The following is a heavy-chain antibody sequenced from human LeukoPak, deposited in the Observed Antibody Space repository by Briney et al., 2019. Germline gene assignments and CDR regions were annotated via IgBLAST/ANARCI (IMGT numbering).Heavy chain of an antibody. CDR1: GYTFTGYY. D-gene: IGHD6-13*01. Sequence: ASVKVSCKASGYTFTGYYMHWVRQAPGQGLEWMGWINPNSGGTNYAQKFQGRVTMTRDTSNSTAYMELSRLRSDDTAVYYCAIATGGAAAGWDYWGQGTLVTVSS. CDR3: AIATGGAAAGWDY. V-gene: IGHV1-2*02. J-gene: IGHJ4*02. CDR2: INPNSGGT.